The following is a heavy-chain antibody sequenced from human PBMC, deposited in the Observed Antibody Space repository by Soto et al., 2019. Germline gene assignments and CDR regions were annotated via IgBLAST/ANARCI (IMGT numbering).Heavy chain of an antibody. CDR2: IYHSGST. CDR1: GGSISSGGYS. Sequence: SETLSLTCAVSGGSISSGGYSWSWIRQPPGKGLEWIGYIYHSGSTYYNPSLKSRVTTSVDRSKNQFSLKLSSVTAADTAVYYCARVGYDSSGYYVDYWGQGTLVTVSS. V-gene: IGHV4-30-2*01. J-gene: IGHJ4*02. D-gene: IGHD3-22*01. CDR3: ARVGYDSSGYYVDY.